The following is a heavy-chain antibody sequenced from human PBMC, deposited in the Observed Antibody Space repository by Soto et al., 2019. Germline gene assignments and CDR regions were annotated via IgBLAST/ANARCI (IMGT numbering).Heavy chain of an antibody. D-gene: IGHD3-10*01. V-gene: IGHV3-53*01. CDR3: ARSRGSGSYYFDY. J-gene: IGHJ4*02. Sequence: GGSLRLSCAASGFTVSSNYMSWVRQAPGKGLEWVSVIYSGGSTYYADSVKGRFTISRDNSKNTLYLQMNSLRAEDTAVYYCARSRGSGSYYFDYWGQGTLVTSPQ. CDR2: IYSGGST. CDR1: GFTVSSNY.